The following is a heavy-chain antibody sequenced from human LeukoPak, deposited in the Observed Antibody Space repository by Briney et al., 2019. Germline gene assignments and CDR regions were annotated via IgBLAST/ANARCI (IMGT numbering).Heavy chain of an antibody. Sequence: ASVKVSCKASGYTFITYGISWVRHVPGQGLEWMGWINPSNGDTNYPQNFQGRVTMTTDTSTTTAYMELRSLRSDDTAVYYCARLPVGYRSDYYFNAFDHWGQGTLDTVSS. V-gene: IGHV1-18*01. CDR3: ARLPVGYRSDYYFNAFDH. CDR1: GYTFITYG. D-gene: IGHD6-19*01. J-gene: IGHJ4*02. CDR2: INPSNGDT.